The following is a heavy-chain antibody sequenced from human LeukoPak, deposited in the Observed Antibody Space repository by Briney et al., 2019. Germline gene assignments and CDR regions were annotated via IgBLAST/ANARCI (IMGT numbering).Heavy chain of an antibody. J-gene: IGHJ4*02. Sequence: ASVKVSCKASGYTFTGYYVHWVRQAPGQGLEWMGIINPSGGSTTNAQKFQGRVIMTRDMSTSTVYMELSSLRSEDTAVYFCARYGHSPFFDYWGQGTLVIVSS. V-gene: IGHV1-46*01. CDR3: ARYGHSPFFDY. D-gene: IGHD4-17*01. CDR1: GYTFTGYY. CDR2: INPSGGST.